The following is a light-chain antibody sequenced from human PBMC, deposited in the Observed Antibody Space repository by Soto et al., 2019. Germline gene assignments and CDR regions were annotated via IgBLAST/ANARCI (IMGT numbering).Light chain of an antibody. Sequence: EMVMTQSPATLSVSPGERVTLSCRASESVHRNLAWYRQKPGQGPSLLIYYASTRATGVPDRFTGSGSGTEFTLTISSLQSEDSGVYHCQHYNNWPPTFGPGTKVEIK. J-gene: IGKJ3*01. CDR1: ESVHRN. V-gene: IGKV3-15*01. CDR2: YAS. CDR3: QHYNNWPPT.